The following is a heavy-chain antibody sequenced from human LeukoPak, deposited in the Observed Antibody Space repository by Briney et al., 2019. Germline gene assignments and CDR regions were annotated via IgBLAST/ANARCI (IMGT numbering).Heavy chain of an antibody. J-gene: IGHJ4*02. Sequence: GGSLRLSCAASGFTFSSYSMNWVRQAPGKGLEWVSYISSSSSTIYSADSVKGRFTISRDNAKNSLYLQMNSLRAEDTAVYYCARGWELPSGSFDYWGQGTLVTVSS. CDR1: GFTFSSYS. CDR2: ISSSSSTI. D-gene: IGHD1-26*01. CDR3: ARGWELPSGSFDY. V-gene: IGHV3-48*01.